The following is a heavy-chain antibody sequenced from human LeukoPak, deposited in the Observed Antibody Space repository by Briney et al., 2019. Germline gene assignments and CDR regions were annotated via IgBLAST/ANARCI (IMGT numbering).Heavy chain of an antibody. Sequence: PGGSLRLSCAASGFTFSSYSMNWVRQAPGKGLEWVSSISSSSSYIYYADSVKGRFTISRDNAKNSLYLQMNSLRAEDTAVYYCARDSSYGGGAFDVWGQGTMVTVSS. J-gene: IGHJ3*01. D-gene: IGHD3-16*01. CDR1: GFTFSSYS. V-gene: IGHV3-21*01. CDR2: ISSSSSYI. CDR3: ARDSSYGGGAFDV.